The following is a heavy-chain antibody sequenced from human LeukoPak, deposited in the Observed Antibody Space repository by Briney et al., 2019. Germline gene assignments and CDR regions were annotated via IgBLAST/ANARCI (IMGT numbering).Heavy chain of an antibody. D-gene: IGHD1-26*01. CDR2: ISTYNGNT. J-gene: IGHJ4*02. Sequence: ASVKVSCKASGYTFTSYDISWVRQAPGQGLEWMGWISTYNGNTNYAQKLQGRVTMTTDTSTSTAYMELRSLRSDDTAVFYCARAPGELVGPAAKYYFDCWGQGTLVTVSS. CDR1: GYTFTSYD. CDR3: ARAPGELVGPAAKYYFDC. V-gene: IGHV1-18*01.